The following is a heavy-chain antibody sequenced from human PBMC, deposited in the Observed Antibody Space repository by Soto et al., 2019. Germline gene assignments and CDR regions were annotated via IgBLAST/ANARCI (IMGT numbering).Heavy chain of an antibody. CDR2: VDSGGSTI. V-gene: IGHV3-74*01. D-gene: IGHD3-22*01. CDR1: GFTFSSDW. CDR3: VRGVLHHYYLGP. Sequence: EVQLVESGGGLVQPGGSLRLSCAASGFTFSSDWIHWVRQAPGKALVWVSRVDSGGSTINYADSVKGRFTIASDNGNNTVSLEMNSVREAATAVYHCVRGVLHHYYLGPWGAGSVVTVS. J-gene: IGHJ5*02.